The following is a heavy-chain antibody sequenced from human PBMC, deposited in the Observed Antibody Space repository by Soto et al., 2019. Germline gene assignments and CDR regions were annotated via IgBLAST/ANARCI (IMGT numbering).Heavy chain of an antibody. CDR3: ARIGCISTSCYPAFDY. CDR2: IIPIFGTA. V-gene: IGHV1-69*05. Sequence: QVQLVQSGAEVKKPGSSVKVSCKASGGTFSSYAISWVRQAPGQGLEWMGGIIPIFGTANYAQKFQGRVTITXXEXTXTAYMELSSLRSEDTAVYYCARIGCISTSCYPAFDYWGQGTLVTVSS. J-gene: IGHJ4*02. CDR1: GGTFSSYA. D-gene: IGHD2-2*01.